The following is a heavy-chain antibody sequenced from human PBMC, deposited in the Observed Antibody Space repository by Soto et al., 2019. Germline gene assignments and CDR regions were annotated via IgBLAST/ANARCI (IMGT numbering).Heavy chain of an antibody. D-gene: IGHD5-12*01. CDR1: GGTFSSYT. CDR3: ARGQHAFSIGYDLD. CDR2: IIPILGIA. Sequence: QVQLVQSGAEVKKPGSSVKVSCKASGGTFSSYTISWVRQAPGQGLEWMGRIIPILGIANYAKKLQGRVTITTDKSTIAAYMVLSSLRSEDTAVYYCARGQHAFSIGYDLDWGRGPLVTVCS. V-gene: IGHV1-69*02. J-gene: IGHJ4*02.